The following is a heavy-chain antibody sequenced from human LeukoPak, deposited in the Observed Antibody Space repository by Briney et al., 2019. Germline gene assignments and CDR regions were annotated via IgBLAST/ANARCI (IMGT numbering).Heavy chain of an antibody. Sequence: SETLSLTCAVYGGSFSGYYWSWIRQPPGKGLEWIGEINHSGSTNYNPSLKSRVTISVDTSKNQFSLKLSSVTAADTAVYYCARGVRLPDYWGQGTLVTVSS. J-gene: IGHJ4*02. CDR3: ARGVRLPDY. CDR2: INHSGST. D-gene: IGHD5-12*01. V-gene: IGHV4-34*01. CDR1: GGSFSGYY.